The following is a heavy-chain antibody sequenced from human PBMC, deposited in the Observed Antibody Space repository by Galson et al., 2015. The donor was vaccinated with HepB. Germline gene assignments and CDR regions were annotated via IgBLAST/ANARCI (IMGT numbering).Heavy chain of an antibody. CDR3: ARDHEPPDF. Sequence: CADSGFTFSSYSMNWVRQAPGKGLEWVSYISSGGDSVFYSDSVKGRFTVSRDNAKNSLYLQMDSLSAEDAAVYFCARDHEPPDFWGQGTLVIVSS. CDR2: ISSGGDSV. V-gene: IGHV3-21*04. J-gene: IGHJ4*02. CDR1: GFTFSSYS.